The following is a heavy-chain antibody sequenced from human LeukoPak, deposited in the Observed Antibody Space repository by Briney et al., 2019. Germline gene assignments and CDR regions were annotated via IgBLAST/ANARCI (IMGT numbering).Heavy chain of an antibody. CDR1: GFTISNNY. D-gene: IGHD6-13*01. V-gene: IGHV3-66*01. CDR3: AKENWYLYNNNWYKTWFDP. CDR2: IYSGGFT. Sequence: GGSLRLSCAASGFTISNNYIRWLRQAPGKGLEWVSHIYSGGFTQFAGSVRGRFTMSRDSSKNTLYLQMNSLRAEDTAIYYCAKENWYLYNNNWYKTWFDPWGQGTLVTVSS. J-gene: IGHJ5*02.